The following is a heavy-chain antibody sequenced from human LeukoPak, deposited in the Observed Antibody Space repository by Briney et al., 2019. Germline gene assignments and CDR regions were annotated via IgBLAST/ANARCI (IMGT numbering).Heavy chain of an antibody. V-gene: IGHV1-69*13. CDR1: GGTFSSYA. Sequence: SVKVSCKASGGTFSSYAISWVRQAPGQGLEWMGGIIPIFGTASYAQKFQGRVTITADESTSTAYMELSSLRSEDTAVYYCARDRLYGDDYVWGSYRLTDYWGQGTLVTVSS. J-gene: IGHJ4*02. D-gene: IGHD3-16*02. CDR3: ARDRLYGDDYVWGSYRLTDY. CDR2: IIPIFGTA.